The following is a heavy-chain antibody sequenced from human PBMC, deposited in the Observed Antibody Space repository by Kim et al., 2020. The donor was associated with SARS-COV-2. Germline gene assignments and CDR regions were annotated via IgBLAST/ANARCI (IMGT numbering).Heavy chain of an antibody. D-gene: IGHD6-13*01. CDR1: GFTFDDYG. CDR3: ARDSGRYSSSWYEDY. J-gene: IGHJ4*02. V-gene: IGHV3-20*04. Sequence: GGSLRLSCAASGFTFDDYGMSWVRQAPGKGLEWGAGINWNGGSTGYADSVKGRFTISRDNAKNSLYLQMNSLRAEDTALYYCARDSGRYSSSWYEDYWGQGTLVTVSS. CDR2: INWNGGST.